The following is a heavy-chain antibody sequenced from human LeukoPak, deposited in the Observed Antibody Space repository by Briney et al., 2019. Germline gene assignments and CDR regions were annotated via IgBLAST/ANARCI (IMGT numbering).Heavy chain of an antibody. CDR1: GFVFSIYT. J-gene: IGHJ4*02. CDR3: VKDFGRVRGTPDS. V-gene: IGHV3-64D*06. Sequence: GGSLRLSCSASGFVFSIYTMYWVRQAPGKGPEYVSTISGSGDGGSIYYADSVKGRFTISRDDSKSIVYLQMNGLRSEDTAVYYCVKDFGRVRGTPDSWGQGTLVTVSS. CDR2: ISGSGDGGSI. D-gene: IGHD2/OR15-2a*01.